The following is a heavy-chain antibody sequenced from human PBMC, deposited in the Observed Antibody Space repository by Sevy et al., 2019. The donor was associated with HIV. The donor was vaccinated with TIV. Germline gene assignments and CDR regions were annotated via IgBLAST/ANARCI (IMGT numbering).Heavy chain of an antibody. D-gene: IGHD2-8*02. V-gene: IGHV3-30*02. CDR2: IRNDGSNK. Sequence: GGSLRLSCAASGFTFSSYGMHWVRQAPGKGLEWVAFIRNDGSNKYYADSVKGRFTISRDNSKNTLYLQMNSLRAEDTAVYYCAKGGVLKPRTDYYGMDVWGQGTTVTVSS. J-gene: IGHJ6*02. CDR3: AKGGVLKPRTDYYGMDV. CDR1: GFTFSSYG.